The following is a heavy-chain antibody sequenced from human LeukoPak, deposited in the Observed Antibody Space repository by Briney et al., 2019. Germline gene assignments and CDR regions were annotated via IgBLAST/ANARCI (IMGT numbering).Heavy chain of an antibody. V-gene: IGHV1-18*01. CDR2: INTYKGDT. CDR3: AREFGHCYGDNCFYFFDT. D-gene: IGHD4-23*01. Sequence: ASVKVSCKASGYTLTNYNITWVRQAPGQGLEWMGWINTYKGDTLYAQKFQGRVTMTADTSTNTAYMELRSLRFDDTAVYYCAREFGHCYGDNCFYFFDTWGQGFRFSVSS. J-gene: IGHJ4*02. CDR1: GYTLTNYN.